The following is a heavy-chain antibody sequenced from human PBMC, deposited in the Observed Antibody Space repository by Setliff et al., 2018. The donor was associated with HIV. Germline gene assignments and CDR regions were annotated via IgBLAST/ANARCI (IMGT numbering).Heavy chain of an antibody. CDR3: ARVRDYSDSSGYTYYFDN. Sequence: GGSLRLSCAASGFTFSSYGMHWVRQAPGKGLEWVSAISSGGGSISYAASVKGRFTISRDNAKNSLYLQMNSLRAEDTALYYCARVRDYSDSSGYTYYFDNWGQGTLVTVSS. J-gene: IGHJ4*02. V-gene: IGHV3-21*01. CDR2: ISSGGGSI. CDR1: GFTFSSYG. D-gene: IGHD3-22*01.